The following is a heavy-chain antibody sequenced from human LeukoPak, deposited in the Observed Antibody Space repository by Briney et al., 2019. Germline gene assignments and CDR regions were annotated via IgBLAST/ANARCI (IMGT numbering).Heavy chain of an antibody. V-gene: IGHV5-51*01. CDR3: AGIAVAGSSFGYAFDI. Sequence: LGESLKISCKGSGYSFTSYWIGWVRQMPGKGLEWMGIIYPGDSDTRYSPSFQGQVTFSADKSINTAYLQWSSLKASDTAMYYCAGIAVAGSSFGYAFDIWGQGTMVTVSS. CDR2: IYPGDSDT. J-gene: IGHJ3*02. D-gene: IGHD6-19*01. CDR1: GYSFTSYW.